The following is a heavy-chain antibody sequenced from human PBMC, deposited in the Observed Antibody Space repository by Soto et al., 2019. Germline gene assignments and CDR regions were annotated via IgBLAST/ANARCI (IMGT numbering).Heavy chain of an antibody. CDR2: INHSGST. D-gene: IGHD2-15*01. J-gene: IGHJ4*02. Sequence: TSETLSLTCAVYGGSFSGYYWSWIRQPPGKGLEWIGEINHSGSTNYNPSLKSRVTISVDTSKNQFSLKLSFVTAAGTAVYYCARGLVSIGPKSPSFGYWGQGTLVTVSS. V-gene: IGHV4-34*01. CDR3: ARGLVSIGPKSPSFGY. CDR1: GGSFSGYY.